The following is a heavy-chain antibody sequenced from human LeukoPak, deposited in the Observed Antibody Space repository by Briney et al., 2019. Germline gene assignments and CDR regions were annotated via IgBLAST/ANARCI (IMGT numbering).Heavy chain of an antibody. CDR1: GFTFRSYA. V-gene: IGHV3-23*01. CDR3: AKALSYWNYFDY. CDR2: IGAISGTT. D-gene: IGHD1-1*01. Sequence: GGSLRLSCALSGFTFRSYAMSWVRQAPGEGLEWVSSIGAISGTTYYADSVKGRFTISRDNSQNTLYLQMNGLRTQDTAIDYCAKALSYWNYFDYWGQGTLVTVSS. J-gene: IGHJ4*02.